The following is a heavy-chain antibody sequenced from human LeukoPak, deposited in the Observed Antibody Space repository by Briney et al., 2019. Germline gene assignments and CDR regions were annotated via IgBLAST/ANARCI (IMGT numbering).Heavy chain of an antibody. CDR3: AKEGASSGWYALDAFDI. CDR2: ISWNSGSI. V-gene: IGHV3-9*01. Sequence: QTGGSLTLSCAASGFTFDDYAMHWVRHAPGKGLEWVSGISWNSGSIGYADSVKGRFTISRDNAKNSLYLQMNSLRAEDTALYYCAKEGASSGWYALDAFDIWGQGTMVTVSS. CDR1: GFTFDDYA. D-gene: IGHD6-19*01. J-gene: IGHJ3*02.